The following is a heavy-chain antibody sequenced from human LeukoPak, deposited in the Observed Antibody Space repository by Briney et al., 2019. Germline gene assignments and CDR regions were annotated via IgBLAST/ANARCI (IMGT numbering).Heavy chain of an antibody. Sequence: SVNVSCKASGYTFTSYGISWVRQAPGQGLEWMGGIIPIFGTANYAQKFQGRVTITADESTSTAYMELSSLRSEDTAVYYCARVQKGSAPLTYDFWSPRHYYGMDVWGQGTTVTVSS. CDR2: IIPIFGTA. D-gene: IGHD3-3*01. CDR3: ARVQKGSAPLTYDFWSPRHYYGMDV. J-gene: IGHJ6*01. CDR1: GYTFTSYG. V-gene: IGHV1-69*13.